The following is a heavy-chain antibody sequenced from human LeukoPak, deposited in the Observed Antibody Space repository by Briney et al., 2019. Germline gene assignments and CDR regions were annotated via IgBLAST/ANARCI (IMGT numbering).Heavy chain of an antibody. Sequence: GGSLRLSCAASGFXFSRYAISWVRQAPGKGLKWVSAISGDGANTYCADSVKGRFTMSKDNSKNTLYLQMNSLRAEDTAVYFCAKTVSGSHSYQGGDYWGQGTLVFVSS. V-gene: IGHV3-23*01. D-gene: IGHD3-16*02. CDR1: GFXFSRYA. J-gene: IGHJ4*02. CDR3: AKTVSGSHSYQGGDY. CDR2: ISGDGANT.